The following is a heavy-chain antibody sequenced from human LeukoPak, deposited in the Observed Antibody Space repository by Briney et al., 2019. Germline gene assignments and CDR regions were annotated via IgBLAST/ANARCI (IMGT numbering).Heavy chain of an antibody. V-gene: IGHV1-3*01. CDR2: INAGNGNA. J-gene: IGHJ4*02. D-gene: IGHD4-17*01. CDR1: GYTFTSYA. CDR3: ARDSSRYGDYDY. Sequence: ASVKVSCKASGYTFTSYAMHWVRQAPGQRLEWMGWINAGNGNAKYSQKFQGRVTITRDTSASTAYMELSSLRSEDTAVYYCARDSSRYGDYDYWGQGTLVTVSS.